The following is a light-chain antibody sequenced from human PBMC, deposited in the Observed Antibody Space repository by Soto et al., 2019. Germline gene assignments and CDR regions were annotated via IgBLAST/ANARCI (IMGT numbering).Light chain of an antibody. V-gene: IGKV1D-16*01. CDR3: QQYSSYWT. CDR2: SAS. Sequence: DIQITHFPYLLSGSXGGRVTIPCRASQGISSWLAWYQHKPGAAPQLLIYSASSLESGVPSRFSGSGSGTEFTPTISSLQPEDFATYYCQQYSSYWTFGQGTKVDTK. CDR1: QGISSW. J-gene: IGKJ1*01.